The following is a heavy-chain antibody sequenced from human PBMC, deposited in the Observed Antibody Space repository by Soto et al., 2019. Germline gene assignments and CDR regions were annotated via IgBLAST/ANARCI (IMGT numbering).Heavy chain of an antibody. CDR2: ISGSGGST. CDR1: GFTFSSYA. J-gene: IGHJ6*02. Sequence: EVQLLESGGGLVQPGGSVRLSCAASGFTFSSYAMSWVRQAPGKGLEWVSAISGSGGSTYYTDSVKGRFTISRDNSKNTLYLQMNSLRAEDTAVYYCAGVWTDFSYYNGMDVWGQGTTVTVSS. D-gene: IGHD6-13*01. CDR3: AGVWTDFSYYNGMDV. V-gene: IGHV3-23*01.